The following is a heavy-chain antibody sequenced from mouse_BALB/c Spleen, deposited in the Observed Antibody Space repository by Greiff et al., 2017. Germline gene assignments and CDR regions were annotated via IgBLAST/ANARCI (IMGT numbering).Heavy chain of an antibody. CDR2: ISSGSSTI. Sequence: EVKLVESGGGLVQPGGSRKLSCAASGFTFSSFGMHWVRQAPEKGLEWVAYISSGSSTIYYADTVKGRFTISRDNPKNTLFLQMTSLRSEDTAMYYCARDRDYGYDGLSMDYWGQGTSVTVSS. CDR3: ARDRDYGYDGLSMDY. CDR1: GFTFSSFG. V-gene: IGHV5-17*02. J-gene: IGHJ4*01. D-gene: IGHD2-2*01.